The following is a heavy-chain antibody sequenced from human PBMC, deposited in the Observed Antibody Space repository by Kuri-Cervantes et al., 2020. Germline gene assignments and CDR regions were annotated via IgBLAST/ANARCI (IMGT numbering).Heavy chain of an antibody. CDR3: ARVCPAYSSGWYIYYYYGMDV. D-gene: IGHD6-19*01. Sequence: ASVKVSCKASGYTLTSYDINWVRQATGQGLEWMGWMNPNSGNTGYAQKFQGRVTMTRNTSTSTAYMELRSLRSDDTAVYYCARVCPAYSSGWYIYYYYGMDVWGQGTTVTVSS. CDR2: MNPNSGNT. V-gene: IGHV1-8*01. CDR1: GYTLTSYD. J-gene: IGHJ6*02.